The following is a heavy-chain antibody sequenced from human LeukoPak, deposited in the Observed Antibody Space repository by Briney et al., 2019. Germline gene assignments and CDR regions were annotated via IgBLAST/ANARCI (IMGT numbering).Heavy chain of an antibody. CDR2: INPSGGST. J-gene: IGHJ4*02. V-gene: IGHV1-46*01. D-gene: IGHD6-13*01. CDR1: GYTFTSYY. CDR3: AKDDSSSWFDY. Sequence: GASVKVSCKASGYTFTSYYMHWVRQAPGQGLEWMGIINPSGGSTSYAQKFQGRVTMTRDMSTSTVYMELSSLRAEDTAVYYCAKDDSSSWFDYWGQGTLVTVSS.